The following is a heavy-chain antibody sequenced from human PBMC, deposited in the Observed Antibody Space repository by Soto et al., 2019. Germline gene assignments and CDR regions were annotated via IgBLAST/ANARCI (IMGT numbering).Heavy chain of an antibody. V-gene: IGHV1-69*05. CDR2: IIPIFGTA. J-gene: IGHJ6*02. D-gene: IGHD3-3*01. Sequence: GASVKVSCKVSGYTLTKFSMHWVRQAPGQGLEWMGGIIPIFGTANYAQKFQGRVTITRDISTSTAYMELSSLRFEDTAVYYCAAAPHITVFGVAPRLFYSYGMDVWGPGTPVTVSS. CDR3: AAAPHITVFGVAPRLFYSYGMDV. CDR1: GYTLTKFS.